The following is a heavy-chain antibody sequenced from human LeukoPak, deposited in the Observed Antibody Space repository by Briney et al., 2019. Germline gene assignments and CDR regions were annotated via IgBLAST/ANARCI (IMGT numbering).Heavy chain of an antibody. D-gene: IGHD6-19*01. J-gene: IGHJ5*02. Sequence: SETLSLTCAVYGGSFSGYYWSWIRQPPGKGLEWIGEINHSGSTNYNPSLKSRVTISVDTSKNQFSLKLSSVTAADTAVYYCARGRAEQWLVINLWVDPWGQGTLVTVPS. CDR1: GGSFSGYY. CDR3: ARGRAEQWLVINLWVDP. CDR2: INHSGST. V-gene: IGHV4-34*01.